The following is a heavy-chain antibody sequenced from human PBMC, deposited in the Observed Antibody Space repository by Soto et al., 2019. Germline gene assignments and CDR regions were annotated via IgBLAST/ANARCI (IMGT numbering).Heavy chain of an antibody. CDR1: GGSVSSGSYY. V-gene: IGHV4-61*01. D-gene: IGHD2-2*02. CDR2: IYYSGST. Sequence: QVQLQESGPGLVKPSETLSLTCTVSGGSVSSGSYYWSWIRQPPGKGLEWIGYIYYSGSTNYNPSLKRRVTISVDTSKNQFSLKLSSVTAADTAVYYCARDGLHCSSTSCYMNGMDVWGQGTTVTVSS. CDR3: ARDGLHCSSTSCYMNGMDV. J-gene: IGHJ6*02.